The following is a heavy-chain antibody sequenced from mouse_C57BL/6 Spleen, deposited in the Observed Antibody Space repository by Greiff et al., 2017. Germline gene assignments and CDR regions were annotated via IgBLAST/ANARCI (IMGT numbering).Heavy chain of an antibody. Sequence: QVQLQQSGPELVKPGASVKLSCKASGYTFTSYDINWVKQRPGQGLEWIGWIYSRDGSTKYNEKFKGKATLTVDTSSSTAYMELHSLTSEDSAVYFCARSGDYYDYDGVAYWGQGTLVTVSA. CDR1: GYTFTSYD. CDR3: ARSGDYYDYDGVAY. J-gene: IGHJ3*01. D-gene: IGHD2-4*01. V-gene: IGHV1-85*01. CDR2: IYSRDGST.